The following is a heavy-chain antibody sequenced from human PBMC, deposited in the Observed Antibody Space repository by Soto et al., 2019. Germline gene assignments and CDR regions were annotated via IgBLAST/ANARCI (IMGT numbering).Heavy chain of an antibody. Sequence: GGSLRLSCAASGFTFSSYSMNWVRQAPGKGLEWVSSISSSSSYIYYADSVKGRFTISRDNAKNSLYLQMNSLRAEDTAVYYCARADTYYDILTGYYNIGFDYWGQGTLVTVSS. D-gene: IGHD3-9*01. CDR3: ARADTYYDILTGYYNIGFDY. V-gene: IGHV3-21*01. J-gene: IGHJ4*02. CDR1: GFTFSSYS. CDR2: ISSSSSYI.